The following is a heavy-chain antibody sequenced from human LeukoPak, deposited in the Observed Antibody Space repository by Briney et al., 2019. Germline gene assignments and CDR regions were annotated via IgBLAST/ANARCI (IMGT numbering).Heavy chain of an antibody. CDR1: GFTFSNYA. V-gene: IGHV3-21*01. CDR2: ITSSSSYI. CDR3: ARGGRRYPTGYVQTRIPDY. J-gene: IGHJ4*02. Sequence: GRSLRLSCAASGFTFSNYAMHWVRQAPGKGLEWVSSITSSSSYIYYADSLKGRFTISRDNAKNSLYLQMNSLRAEDTAVYYCARGGRRYPTGYVQTRIPDYWGQGTLVTVSS. D-gene: IGHD1-1*01.